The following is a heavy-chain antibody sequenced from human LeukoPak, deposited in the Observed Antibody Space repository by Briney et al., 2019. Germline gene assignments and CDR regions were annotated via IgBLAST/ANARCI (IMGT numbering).Heavy chain of an antibody. V-gene: IGHV4-61*05. CDR1: GGSITSSSYS. J-gene: IGHJ4*02. CDR3: AREYCSSTSCYYYFDY. D-gene: IGHD2-2*01. CDR2: IYYSGST. Sequence: SETLSLTCTVSGGSITSSSYSWGWIRQPPGKGLEWIGYIYYSGSTNYNPSLKSRVTISVDTSKTQFSLKLSSVTAADTAVYYCAREYCSSTSCYYYFDYWGQGTLVTVSS.